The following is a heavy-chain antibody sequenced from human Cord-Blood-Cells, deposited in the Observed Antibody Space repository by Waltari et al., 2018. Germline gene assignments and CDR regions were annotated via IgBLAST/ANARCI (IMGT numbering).Heavy chain of an antibody. Sequence: GGSISSSSYYWGWIRQPPGKGLEWIGSIYYSGSTYYNPSLKSRVTISVDTSKNQFSLKLSSVTAADTAVYYYARHGSGSYYNFDYWGQGTLVTVSS. D-gene: IGHD3-10*01. V-gene: IGHV4-39*01. J-gene: IGHJ4*02. CDR1: GGSISSSSYY. CDR3: ARHGSGSYYNFDY. CDR2: IYYSGST.